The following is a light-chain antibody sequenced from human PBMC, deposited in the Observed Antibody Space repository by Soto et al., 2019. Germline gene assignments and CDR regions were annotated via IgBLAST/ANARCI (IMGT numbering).Light chain of an antibody. CDR3: QQRSNWPPGIT. CDR2: GAS. CDR1: ESVSSSY. Sequence: EIVLTQSPATLSFSPGERATLCSMQTESVSSSYLAWYQHKPVQAPRLLIYGASDRATGIPARFSGSGSGTDFTLTISSLEPEDFAVYYCQQRSNWPPGITFGQGTRLEIK. V-gene: IGKV3-11*01. J-gene: IGKJ5*01.